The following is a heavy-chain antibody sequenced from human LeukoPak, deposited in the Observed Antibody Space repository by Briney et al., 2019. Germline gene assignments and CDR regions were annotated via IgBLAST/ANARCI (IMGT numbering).Heavy chain of an antibody. Sequence: PGRSLRLSCAASGFTFSSYAMSWVRQAPGKGLEWVGRIKSKTDGGTTDYAAPVKGRFTISRDDSKNTLYLQMNSLKTEDTAVYYCTTEQGRELWFGELYWFDPWGQGTLVTVSS. V-gene: IGHV3-15*01. D-gene: IGHD3-10*01. CDR1: GFTFSSYA. CDR2: IKSKTDGGTT. CDR3: TTEQGRELWFGELYWFDP. J-gene: IGHJ5*02.